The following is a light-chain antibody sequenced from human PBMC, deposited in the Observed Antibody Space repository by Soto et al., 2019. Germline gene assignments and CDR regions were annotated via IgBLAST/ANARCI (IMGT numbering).Light chain of an antibody. J-gene: IGKJ4*01. V-gene: IGKV3-15*01. CDR2: DVS. Sequence: DIVMTQSPATLSSSLGERATLTCRASQSVSGNLAWYQQKPGQAPTLLIYDVSTRANGIPARFSGSGSGTEFTLTITSLQSEDFAFYYCQQYNNWPPLTFGGGTKVEIK. CDR3: QQYNNWPPLT. CDR1: QSVSGN.